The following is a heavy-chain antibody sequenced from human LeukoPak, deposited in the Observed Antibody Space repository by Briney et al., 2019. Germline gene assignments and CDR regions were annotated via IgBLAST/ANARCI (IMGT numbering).Heavy chain of an antibody. J-gene: IGHJ4*02. V-gene: IGHV3-23*01. CDR3: TKGRGLVAPASRQFDY. CDR1: GFTFSSYA. CDR2: IDGSGHTT. Sequence: PGGSLRLSCAASGFTFSSYAMTWVRQAPGKGLEWVSIIDGSGHTTFYADSVKGRFTISRDNSENMLYLQMNSLRAEDTAVYYCTKGRGLVAPASRQFDYWGQGTLVTVFS. D-gene: IGHD2-2*01.